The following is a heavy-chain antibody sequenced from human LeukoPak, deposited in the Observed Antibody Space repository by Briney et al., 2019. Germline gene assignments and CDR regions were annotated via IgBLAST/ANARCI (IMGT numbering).Heavy chain of an antibody. CDR2: IYYSGST. V-gene: IGHV4-61*01. CDR1: GGSISSGSYY. Sequence: SETLSLTCTVSGGSISSGSYYWSWIRQPPGKGLEWIGYIYYSGSTNYNPSLKSRVTISVDTSKNQFSLKLSSVTAADTAVYYCARGDYDFWSGALGVEYYYYYMDVWGKGTTVTVSS. CDR3: ARGDYDFWSGALGVEYYYYYMDV. J-gene: IGHJ6*03. D-gene: IGHD3-3*01.